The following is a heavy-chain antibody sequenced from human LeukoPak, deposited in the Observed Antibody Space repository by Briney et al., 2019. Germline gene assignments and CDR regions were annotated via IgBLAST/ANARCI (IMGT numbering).Heavy chain of an antibody. CDR2: ISGSGGST. D-gene: IGHD3-22*01. CDR3: AKDGNYYDSSGYYVY. J-gene: IGHJ4*02. Sequence: GASLRLSCAASGFTFSSYAMSWVRQAPWKGLEWVSAISGSGGSTYYADSVKGRFTISRDNSKNTLYLQMNSLRAEDTAVYYCAKDGNYYDSSGYYVYWGQGTLVTVSS. CDR1: GFTFSSYA. V-gene: IGHV3-23*01.